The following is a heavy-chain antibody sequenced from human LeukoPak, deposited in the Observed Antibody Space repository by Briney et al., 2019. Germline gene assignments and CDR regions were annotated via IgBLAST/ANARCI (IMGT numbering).Heavy chain of an antibody. CDR2: ISYDGSNK. CDR3: ARSRRWQWSSHDAFDI. CDR1: GFTFSSYA. J-gene: IGHJ3*02. V-gene: IGHV3-30*04. Sequence: GGSLRLSCAASGFTFSSYAMHWVRQAPGKGLEWVAVISYDGSNKYYADSVKGRFTISRDNSKNTLYLQMNSLRAEDTAVYYCARSRRWQWSSHDAFDIWGQGTMVTVSS. D-gene: IGHD4-23*01.